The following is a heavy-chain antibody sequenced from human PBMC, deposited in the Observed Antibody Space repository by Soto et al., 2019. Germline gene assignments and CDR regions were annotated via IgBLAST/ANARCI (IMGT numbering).Heavy chain of an antibody. D-gene: IGHD3-10*01. V-gene: IGHV1-18*01. CDR2: ISAYNGNT. CDR3: ARDPYGSGSYNSHFDH. Sequence: ASVKVSCKACGYSFANYCLTWVRQAPKQGLEWMGWISAYNGNTNYAQKLQGRVTMTRDTSTRTVYMELSSLRSEDTAVYYCARDPYGSGSYNSHFDHWGQGTLLTVSS. CDR1: GYSFANYC. J-gene: IGHJ4*02.